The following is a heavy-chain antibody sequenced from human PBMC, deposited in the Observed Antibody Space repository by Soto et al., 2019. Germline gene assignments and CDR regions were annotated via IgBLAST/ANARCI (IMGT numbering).Heavy chain of an antibody. Sequence: SETLSLTCIVSGESISSSSYYWGWIRQPPGKGLEWIGSIYYSGRTYYNPSFKSRVTISIDTSKNQFSLKLSSVTATDTAVYYSARQRTTVVTQAYFDHWGQGALVTVSS. V-gene: IGHV4-39*01. CDR2: IYYSGRT. CDR3: ARQRTTVVTQAYFDH. J-gene: IGHJ4*02. CDR1: GESISSSSYY. D-gene: IGHD2-21*02.